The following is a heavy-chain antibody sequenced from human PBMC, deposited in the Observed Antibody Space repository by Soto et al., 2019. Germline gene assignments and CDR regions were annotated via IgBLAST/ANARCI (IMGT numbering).Heavy chain of an antibody. CDR2: IYYSGST. CDR3: ARHQTTVTTYYYYGMDV. J-gene: IGHJ6*02. D-gene: IGHD4-4*01. V-gene: IGHV4-39*01. Sequence: SETLSLTCTVSGGSISSSSYYWGWIRQPPGKGLEWIGSIYYSGSTYYNPSLKSRVTISVDTSKNQFSLKLSSVTAADTAVYYCARHQTTVTTYYYYGMDVWGQGTTVTVSS. CDR1: GGSISSSSYY.